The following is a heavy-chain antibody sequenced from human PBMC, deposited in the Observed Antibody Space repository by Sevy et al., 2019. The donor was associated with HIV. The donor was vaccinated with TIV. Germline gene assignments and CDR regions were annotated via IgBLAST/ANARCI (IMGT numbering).Heavy chain of an antibody. CDR2: IYPGDSDT. Sequence: GEALKISCKGSGYSFTSYWIGWVRQMPGKGLEWMGMIYPGDSDTRYIPSFQGQVTISADKSISTAYLQWSSLKASDTAMYYCARRSAMVGDYWGQGTLVTVSS. D-gene: IGHD2-8*01. CDR3: ARRSAMVGDY. CDR1: GYSFTSYW. J-gene: IGHJ4*02. V-gene: IGHV5-51*01.